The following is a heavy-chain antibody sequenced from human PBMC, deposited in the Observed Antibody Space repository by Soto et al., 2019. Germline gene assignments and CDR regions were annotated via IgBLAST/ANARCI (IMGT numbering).Heavy chain of an antibody. CDR1: GFTFSSYA. D-gene: IGHD2-15*01. Sequence: EVQLLESGGGLVQPGGSLRLSCAASGFTFSSYAMSWVRQAPGKGLEWVSAISGSGGSTYYADSVKGRFTISRDNSKNTLDLQTNSLRAEDTAVYYCAKGFCSGGSCYSVFDYWGQGTLVTVSS. J-gene: IGHJ4*02. CDR3: AKGFCSGGSCYSVFDY. V-gene: IGHV3-23*01. CDR2: ISGSGGST.